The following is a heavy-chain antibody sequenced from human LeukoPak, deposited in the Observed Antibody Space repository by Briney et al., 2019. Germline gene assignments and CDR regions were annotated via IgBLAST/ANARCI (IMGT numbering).Heavy chain of an antibody. CDR3: ARSIGYGYRGSWAGNNWFDP. Sequence: GASVKVSCKASGYTFTGYYMHWVRQAPGQGLEWMGWINPNSGGTNYAQKFQGRVTMTRDTSISTAYMELSRLRSDDTAVHYCARSIGYGYRGSWAGNNWFDPWGQGTLVTVSS. D-gene: IGHD6-13*01. CDR1: GYTFTGYY. V-gene: IGHV1-2*02. J-gene: IGHJ5*02. CDR2: INPNSGGT.